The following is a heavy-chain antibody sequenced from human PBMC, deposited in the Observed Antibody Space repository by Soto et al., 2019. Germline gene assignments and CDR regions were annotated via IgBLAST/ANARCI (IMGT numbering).Heavy chain of an antibody. J-gene: IGHJ6*02. V-gene: IGHV1-2*04. D-gene: IGHD3-3*01. CDR2: INPNSGGT. CDR3: ARDRYDFWSGYYPNYYYYGMDV. CDR1: GYTFTGYY. Sequence: ASVKVACKAFGYTFTGYYMHWVRQAPGQGLEWMGWINPNSGGTNYAQKFQGWVTMTRDTSISTAYMELSRLRSDDTAVYYCARDRYDFWSGYYPNYYYYGMDVWGQGTTVTVSS.